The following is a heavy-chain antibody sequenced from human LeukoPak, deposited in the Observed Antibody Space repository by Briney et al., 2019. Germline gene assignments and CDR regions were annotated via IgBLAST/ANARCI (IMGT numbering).Heavy chain of an antibody. CDR3: ARWARYCSSGSCYSWFDP. J-gene: IGHJ5*02. CDR1: GFTFRSYW. CDR2: MKLDGSEE. V-gene: IGHV3-7*01. Sequence: GGSLRLSCAASGFTFRSYWMSWVRQAPGKGLEWVANMKLDGSEEYYVDSVKGGFTISSDNAKNSLYLQLNSLRAADTAVYYCARWARYCSSGSCYSWFDPWGQGTLVTVSS. D-gene: IGHD2-15*01.